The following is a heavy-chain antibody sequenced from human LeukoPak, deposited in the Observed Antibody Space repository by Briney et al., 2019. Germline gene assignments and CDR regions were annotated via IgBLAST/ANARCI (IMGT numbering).Heavy chain of an antibody. J-gene: IGHJ5*02. CDR3: ARGRVYYDFWSGYGNWFDP. V-gene: IGHV4-34*01. D-gene: IGHD3-3*01. Sequence: SETLSLTCAVYGGSFSGYYWSWIRQPPGKGQEWIGEINHSGSTNYNPSLKSRVTISVDTSKNQFSLKLSSVTAADTAVYYCARGRVYYDFWSGYGNWFDPWGQGTLVTVSS. CDR2: INHSGST. CDR1: GGSFSGYY.